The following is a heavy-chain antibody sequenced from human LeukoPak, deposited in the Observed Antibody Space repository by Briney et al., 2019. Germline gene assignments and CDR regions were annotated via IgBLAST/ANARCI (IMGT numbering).Heavy chain of an antibody. D-gene: IGHD2-15*01. CDR2: INHDGIT. Sequence: SETLSLTCAVYGGSFRNYYWTWIRQSPGKGLEWIGEINHDGITNYNPPLKSRVTISADTSKNQFSLNLKSVTVADTAVYYCATYTCSGGSCYGYYVDVWGNGTTVTVSS. J-gene: IGHJ6*03. V-gene: IGHV4-34*01. CDR1: GGSFRNYY. CDR3: ATYTCSGGSCYGYYVDV.